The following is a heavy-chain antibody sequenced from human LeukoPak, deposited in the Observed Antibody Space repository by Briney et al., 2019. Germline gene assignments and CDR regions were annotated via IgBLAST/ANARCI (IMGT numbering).Heavy chain of an antibody. D-gene: IGHD1-26*01. V-gene: IGHV4-59*01. CDR3: ARDDGSYFPFDY. Sequence: SETLSLTCTVSGGSISSYYWSWIRQPPRKGLEWIGYIYYSGSTNYNPSLKSRVAISVDTSKNQFSLKLSSVTAADTAVYYCARDDGSYFPFDYWGQGTLVTVSS. CDR2: IYYSGST. J-gene: IGHJ4*02. CDR1: GGSISSYY.